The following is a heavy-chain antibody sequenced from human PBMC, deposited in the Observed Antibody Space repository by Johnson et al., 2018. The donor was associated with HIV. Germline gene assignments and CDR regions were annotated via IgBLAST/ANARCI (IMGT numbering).Heavy chain of an antibody. V-gene: IGHV3-30*02. CDR2: IRYDGSNK. J-gene: IGHJ3*02. CDR1: GFTFSSYG. CDR3: AKVWDYFDSNAFDI. D-gene: IGHD3-22*01. Sequence: QVQLVESGGGVVQPGGSLRLSCAASGFTFSSYGMHWVRQTPGKGLEWVAFIRYDGSNKYYADSVKGRFTMSRDNSKNRLYLQMNRLRVDDSAVYYCAKVWDYFDSNAFDIWGQGTVVTVSS.